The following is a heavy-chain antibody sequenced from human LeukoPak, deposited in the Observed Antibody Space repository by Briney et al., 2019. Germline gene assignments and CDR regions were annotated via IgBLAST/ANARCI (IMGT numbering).Heavy chain of an antibody. V-gene: IGHV6-1*01. Sequence: SRTLSLTCAISGDSVSSNSAAWNWIRQSPSRGLEWLGRTYYRSKWYNDYAVSVKSRITINPDTSKNQFSLQLNSVTPEDTAVYYCARDLNGACGGDCYPLDYWGQGTLVTVSS. CDR1: GDSVSSNSAA. CDR2: TYYRSKWYN. D-gene: IGHD2-21*02. CDR3: ARDLNGACGGDCYPLDY. J-gene: IGHJ4*02.